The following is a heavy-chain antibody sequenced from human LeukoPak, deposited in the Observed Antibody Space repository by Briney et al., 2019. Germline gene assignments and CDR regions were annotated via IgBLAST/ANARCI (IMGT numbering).Heavy chain of an antibody. D-gene: IGHD2-15*01. CDR3: AVEGYCSGGSCYSGDTAILGFFDY. V-gene: IGHV1-18*01. Sequence: ASLKVSCKASGYTXTSYGISWVRQAPGQGLEWMGWISAYNGNTNYAQKLQGRVTMTTDTSTSTAYMELRSLRSDDTAVYYCAVEGYCSGGSCYSGDTAILGFFDYWGQGTLVTVSS. CDR1: GYTXTSYG. CDR2: ISAYNGNT. J-gene: IGHJ4*02.